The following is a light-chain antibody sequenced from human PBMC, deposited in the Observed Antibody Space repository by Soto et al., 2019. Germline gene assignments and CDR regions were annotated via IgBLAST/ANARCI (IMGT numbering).Light chain of an antibody. CDR2: AAS. CDR1: QGINTF. V-gene: IGKV1-9*01. J-gene: IGKJ5*01. Sequence: IQLTQSPSSLSASVGDRVTITCRASQGINTFLAWYQKKPGKDPKPLIYAASTLQSGVPSRFSGSGSGTDFNLTISRLHTEDFASYDCQQFNSYTITFSQATRLEIK. CDR3: QQFNSYTIT.